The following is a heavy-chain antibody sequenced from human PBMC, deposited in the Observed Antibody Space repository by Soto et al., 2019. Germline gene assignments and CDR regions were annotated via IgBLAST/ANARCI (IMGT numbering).Heavy chain of an antibody. V-gene: IGHV3-33*01. D-gene: IGHD6-19*01. CDR3: AIAMAGRWHPCDY. CDR2: IWYDGSND. CDR1: GFTFSDYG. Sequence: QVQLVASGGGVVQPGRSLRLSCAASGFTFSDYGMHWVRQAPGKGLEWVSVIWYDGSNDYYTESVKGRFTMSRDISRKTLYLQMNSLRAEDTAVYYCAIAMAGRWHPCDYWGQGTLVTVSS. J-gene: IGHJ4*02.